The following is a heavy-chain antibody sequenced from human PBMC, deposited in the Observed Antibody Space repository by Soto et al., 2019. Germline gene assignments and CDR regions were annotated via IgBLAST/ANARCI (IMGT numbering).Heavy chain of an antibody. CDR3: ARTYQASAYSSSFYLAH. CDR2: IYPGDSDT. J-gene: IGHJ4*02. Sequence: GESLKISWTTSGFTFTTYWIAWGRQMPAKGPEWMGIIYPGDSDTRYSPSFEGQVTISADKSTSTAYLHWRSLKASATAMYYCARTYQASAYSSSFYLAHWGPGTRVTVSS. D-gene: IGHD6-13*01. V-gene: IGHV5-51*01. CDR1: GFTFTTYW.